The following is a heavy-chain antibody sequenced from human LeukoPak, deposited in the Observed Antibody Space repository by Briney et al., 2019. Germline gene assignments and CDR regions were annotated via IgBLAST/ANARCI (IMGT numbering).Heavy chain of an antibody. CDR2: ISSSSSTI. CDR3: ARFLKPYYYDSSGFGGFDY. D-gene: IGHD3-22*01. Sequence: GGSLRLSCAASGFTFSSYSMNWVRQAPGKGLEWVSYISSSSSTIYYADSVKGRFTISRDNAKNSLYLQMNSLRAEDTAVYYCARFLKPYYYDSSGFGGFDYWGQGTLVTVSS. V-gene: IGHV3-48*01. J-gene: IGHJ4*02. CDR1: GFTFSSYS.